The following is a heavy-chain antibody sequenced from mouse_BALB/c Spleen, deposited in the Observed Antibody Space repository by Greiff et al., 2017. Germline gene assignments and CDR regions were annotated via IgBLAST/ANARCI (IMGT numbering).Heavy chain of an antibody. Sequence: QVQLQQSGPGLVAPSQSLSITCTVSGFSLTSYDISWIRQPPGKGLEWLGVIWTGGGTNYNSAFMSRLSISKDNSKSQVFLKMNSLQTDDTAIYYCVRERLDVYYALAMDYWGQGTSVTVSS. J-gene: IGHJ4*01. V-gene: IGHV2-9-2*01. CDR1: GFSLTSYD. CDR2: IWTGGGT. D-gene: IGHD2-3*01. CDR3: VRERLDVYYALAMDY.